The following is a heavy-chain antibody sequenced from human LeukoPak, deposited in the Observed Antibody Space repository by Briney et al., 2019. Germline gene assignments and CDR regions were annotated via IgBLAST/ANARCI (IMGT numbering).Heavy chain of an antibody. J-gene: IGHJ4*02. CDR3: ARGYSGSYGRFDY. CDR2: IYYSGST. V-gene: IGHV4-61*01. Sequence: SETLSLTCTVSGGSVSSGSYYWSWIRQPPGKGLEWIGYIYYSGSTNYDPSLKSRVTISVDTSKNQFSLKLSSVTAADTAVYYCARGYSGSYGRFDYWGQGTLVTVSS. CDR1: GGSVSSGSYY. D-gene: IGHD1-26*01.